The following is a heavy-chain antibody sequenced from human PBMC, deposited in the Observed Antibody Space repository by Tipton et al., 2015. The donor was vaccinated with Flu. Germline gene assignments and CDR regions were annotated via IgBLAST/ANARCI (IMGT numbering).Heavy chain of an antibody. J-gene: IGHJ6*02. V-gene: IGHV3-43D*03. CDR3: AKDIGYYGSGSYHGYYYGMDV. CDR1: GFTFDDYA. Sequence: GSLRLSCAASGFTFDDYAMHWVRQAPGKGLEWVSLISWDGGSTYYADSVKGRFTISRDNSKQSLYLQMNSLRAEDTALYYCAKDIGYYGSGSYHGYYYGMDVWGQWTTVTLSS. CDR2: ISWDGGST. D-gene: IGHD3-10*01.